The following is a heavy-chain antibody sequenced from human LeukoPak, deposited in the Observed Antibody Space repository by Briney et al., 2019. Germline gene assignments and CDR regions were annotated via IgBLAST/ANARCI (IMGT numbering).Heavy chain of an antibody. Sequence: GGSLRLSCAASVFTFSIYWMTWVRQAPGKGLEWVANIKADGSEKYYVDSVKGRFTISRDNAKTSLYLQMNSLRTEDTAVYYCASGRRGSYWGQGTLDTVSS. D-gene: IGHD1-26*01. CDR3: ASGRRGSY. V-gene: IGHV3-7*01. J-gene: IGHJ4*02. CDR2: IKADGSEK. CDR1: VFTFSIYW.